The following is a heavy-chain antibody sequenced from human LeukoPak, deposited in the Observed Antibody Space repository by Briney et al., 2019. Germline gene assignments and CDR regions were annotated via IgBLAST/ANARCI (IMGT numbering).Heavy chain of an antibody. V-gene: IGHV3-30-3*01. CDR3: ARGGEIVNTGYFEY. Sequence: GGSLRLSCEASGFTFSSYAMYWVRQAPGKGLEWVAVISFDGNKKVYADSVKGRFTISRDDPKNTVYLQMNNQRVEDTAVYYCARGGEIVNTGYFEYWGQGTLVTVST. CDR1: GFTFSSYA. J-gene: IGHJ4*02. CDR2: ISFDGNKK. D-gene: IGHD1-1*01.